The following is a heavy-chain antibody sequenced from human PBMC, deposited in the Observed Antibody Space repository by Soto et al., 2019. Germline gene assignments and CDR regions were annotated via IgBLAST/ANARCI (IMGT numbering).Heavy chain of an antibody. CDR2: INSDGSST. CDR3: ARGEDDFWSGRQYYYYYMDV. Sequence: GGSLRLSCAASGFTFSSYWMHWVRQAPGKGLVWVSRINSDGSSTSYADSVKGRFTISRDNAKNTLYLQMNSLRAEDTAVYYCARGEDDFWSGRQYYYYYMDVWGKGTTVTV. D-gene: IGHD3-3*01. V-gene: IGHV3-74*01. J-gene: IGHJ6*03. CDR1: GFTFSSYW.